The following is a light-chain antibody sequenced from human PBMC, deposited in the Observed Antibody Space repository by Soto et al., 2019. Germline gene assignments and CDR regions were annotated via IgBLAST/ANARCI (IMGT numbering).Light chain of an antibody. CDR1: QGLSSW. CDR3: QQAKSLPFT. V-gene: IGKV1-12*01. Sequence: DIQMTQSPSSASASVGDRVTITCRASQGLSSWLAWYQQKPGKAPKLLIYGASRLQSGVPSRFSGSGSGTDFTLTINTLQPEDFATCYCQQAKSLPFTFGPGTKVESK. J-gene: IGKJ3*01. CDR2: GAS.